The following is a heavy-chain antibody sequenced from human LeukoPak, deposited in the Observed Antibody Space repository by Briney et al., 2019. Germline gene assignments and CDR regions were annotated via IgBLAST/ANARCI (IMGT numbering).Heavy chain of an antibody. J-gene: IGHJ4*02. Sequence: PSETLSLTCTVSGYSISSGYYWGWVRQPPGKGLEWIGIIYHSGSTYYNPSLKSRVTISLDTSKNQFSLKLRSVTAADTAVYYCARGTARLGYFDYWGQGTLVTVSS. CDR1: GYSISSGYY. D-gene: IGHD6-6*01. CDR2: IYHSGST. V-gene: IGHV4-38-2*02. CDR3: ARGTARLGYFDY.